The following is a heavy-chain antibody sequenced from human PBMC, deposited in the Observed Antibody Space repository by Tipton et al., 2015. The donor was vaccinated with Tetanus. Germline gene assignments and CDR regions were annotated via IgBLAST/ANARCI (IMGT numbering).Heavy chain of an antibody. V-gene: IGHV4-39*01. CDR2: IFYSGST. CDR3: ARQCVVPAAENDYGDNAFDS. J-gene: IGHJ4*02. D-gene: IGHD2-2*01. Sequence: LRLSCTVSGASIRGSSDYWGWIRQPPGKGLEWIGSIFYSGSTYSNPSLKSRVTISVDLSKNQFSLKLSSVTAADTAVYYCARQCVVPAAENDYGDNAFDSWGQGTLVTVSS. CDR1: GASIRGSSDY.